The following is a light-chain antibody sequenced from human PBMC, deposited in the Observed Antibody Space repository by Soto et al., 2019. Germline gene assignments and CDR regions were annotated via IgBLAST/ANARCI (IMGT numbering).Light chain of an antibody. V-gene: IGKV3-11*01. Sequence: EIVFTQSPATLSLSPGERATLSCRASQSISTYLAWYQQKPGQPPRLLIYDASHRATGIPARFGGSGSGTDFTLTISRMEPEDFAVYCCQQYGSSPRTLGQGTKVDIK. CDR1: QSISTY. CDR2: DAS. CDR3: QQYGSSPRT. J-gene: IGKJ1*01.